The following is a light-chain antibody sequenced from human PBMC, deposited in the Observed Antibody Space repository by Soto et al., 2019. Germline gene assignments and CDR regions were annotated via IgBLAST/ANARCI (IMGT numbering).Light chain of an antibody. CDR3: SSYTSSSTPVV. CDR2: DVS. Sequence: QSALTQPASVSGSPGQSITISCTGTSSDVGGYNYVSWYQQHPGKAPKLMIYDVSNRPSGVSNRFSGSKSGNTASLTISGLQAEDEADYDGSSYTSSSTPVVFGGGTKLTVL. CDR1: SSDVGGYNY. J-gene: IGLJ2*01. V-gene: IGLV2-14*01.